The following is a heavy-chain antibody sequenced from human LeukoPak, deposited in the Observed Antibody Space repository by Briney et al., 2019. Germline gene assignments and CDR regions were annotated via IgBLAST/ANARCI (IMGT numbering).Heavy chain of an antibody. D-gene: IGHD3-10*02. J-gene: IGHJ6*04. CDR3: AELGITMIGGV. CDR1: GFTFSSYE. V-gene: IGHV3-48*03. CDR2: IDGSGISV. Sequence: PGGSLRLSCAASGFTFSSYEFNWVRQAPGKGLEWVSYIDGSGISVYYAHSVKGRFTISRDNAKNSLYLQMNSLRAEDTAVYYCAELGITMIGGVWGKGTTVTISS.